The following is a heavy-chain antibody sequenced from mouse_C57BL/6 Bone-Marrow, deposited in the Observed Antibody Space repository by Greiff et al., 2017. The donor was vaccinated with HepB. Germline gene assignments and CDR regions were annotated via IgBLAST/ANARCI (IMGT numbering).Heavy chain of an antibody. Sequence: DVKLEESGAELVRPGASVKLSCTASGFNIKDDYMHWVKQRPEQGLEWIGWIDPENGDTEYASKFQGKATITADTSSNTAYLQLSSLTSEDTAVYYCTTGGTRDDYWGQGTTLTVSS. V-gene: IGHV14-4*01. CDR3: TTGGTRDDY. D-gene: IGHD4-1*01. CDR1: GFNIKDDY. CDR2: IDPENGDT. J-gene: IGHJ2*01.